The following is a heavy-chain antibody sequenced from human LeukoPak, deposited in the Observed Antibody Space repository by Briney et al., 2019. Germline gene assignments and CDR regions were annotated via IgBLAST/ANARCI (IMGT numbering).Heavy chain of an antibody. V-gene: IGHV3-30*03. CDR1: GFIFSDYG. J-gene: IGHJ3*02. CDR3: ARAVLRPGAFDI. D-gene: IGHD2/OR15-2a*01. CDR2: ILYDGSSK. Sequence: GGSLRLSCAASGFIFSDYGMHWVRQAPGKGLEWVAVILYDGSSKYYADSVKGRFTISRDNSKNTLYLQMNSLRAEDTAVYYCARAVLRPGAFDIWGQGTMVTVSS.